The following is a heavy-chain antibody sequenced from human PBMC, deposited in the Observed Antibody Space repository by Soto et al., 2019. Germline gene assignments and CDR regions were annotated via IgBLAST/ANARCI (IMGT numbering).Heavy chain of an antibody. CDR2: MNPNSSNT. J-gene: IGHJ5*01. CDR3: ARGWCVYSSTKFDS. D-gene: IGHD6-13*01. CDR1: GYTFSRYD. Sequence: ASVKVSCKASGYTFSRYDINWVRQATGQGLEWMGWMNPNSSNTGYAQKFQGRVTMTRNTSISTAYMELSSLRSEDTAVYYCARGWCVYSSTKFDSWGQGTLVTVSS. V-gene: IGHV1-8*01.